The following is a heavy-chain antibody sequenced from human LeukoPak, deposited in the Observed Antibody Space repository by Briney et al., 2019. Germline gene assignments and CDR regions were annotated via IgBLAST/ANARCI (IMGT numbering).Heavy chain of an antibody. CDR3: ASEKNYGDKYFDS. CDR2: INRGDGIT. D-gene: IGHD4-17*01. Sequence: ASVKVSCKTSGYTFTTYYMHWVRQAPGQGLEWMGIINRGDGITGYAQRFQGRVTLTRDTSTSTAYMELSSLRSEDTAIYYCASEKNYGDKYFDSWGQGTVVTVSS. V-gene: IGHV1-46*01. J-gene: IGHJ4*02. CDR1: GYTFTTYY.